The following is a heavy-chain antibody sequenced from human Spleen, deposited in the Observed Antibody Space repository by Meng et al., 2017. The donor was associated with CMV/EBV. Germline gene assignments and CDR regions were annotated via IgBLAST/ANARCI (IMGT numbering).Heavy chain of an antibody. CDR1: ISSGDYY. V-gene: IGHV4-30-4*08. CDR3: ARTCGEEWELPSYWFDP. Sequence: ISSGDYYWSWIRQPPGKGLEWIGYIYYSGSTYYNPSLKSRVTISVDTSKNQFSLKLSSVTAADTAVYYCARTCGEEWELPSYWFDPWGQGTLVTVSS. CDR2: IYYSGST. D-gene: IGHD1-26*01. J-gene: IGHJ5*02.